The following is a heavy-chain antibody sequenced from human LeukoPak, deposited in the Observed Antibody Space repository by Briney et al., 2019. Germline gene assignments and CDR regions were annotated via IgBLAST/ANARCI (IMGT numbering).Heavy chain of an antibody. Sequence: GGSLRLSCAASGFTFSSYGMHWVRQAPGKGLEWVAFIRYDGSNKYYADSVKGRFTISRDNSKNTLYVQMNSLRAEDTAVYYCARGGSYLSAFDIWGQGTMVTVSS. CDR1: GFTFSSYG. CDR2: IRYDGSNK. J-gene: IGHJ3*02. D-gene: IGHD1-26*01. CDR3: ARGGSYLSAFDI. V-gene: IGHV3-30*02.